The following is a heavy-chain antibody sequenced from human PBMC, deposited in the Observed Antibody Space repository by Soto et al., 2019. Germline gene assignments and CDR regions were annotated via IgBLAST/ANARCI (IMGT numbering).Heavy chain of an antibody. Sequence: SETLSLTCAVCGGSFSGYYWSWIRQPPGKGLEWIGEINHSGSTNYNPSLKSRVTISVDTSKNQFSLKLSSVTAADTAVYYCARGSYYDFWSGYYTGYYFDYWGQGTLVTVSS. CDR2: INHSGST. CDR1: GGSFSGYY. J-gene: IGHJ4*02. V-gene: IGHV4-34*01. D-gene: IGHD3-3*01. CDR3: ARGSYYDFWSGYYTGYYFDY.